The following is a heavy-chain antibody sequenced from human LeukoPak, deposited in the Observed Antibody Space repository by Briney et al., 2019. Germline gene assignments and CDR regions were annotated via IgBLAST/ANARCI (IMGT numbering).Heavy chain of an antibody. V-gene: IGHV4-59*01. CDR2: IYYSGTT. CDR3: ARGVYIAAAQYGY. J-gene: IGHJ4*02. D-gene: IGHD6-13*01. Sequence: SETLSLTCTVSGGSISSYYWSWIRQPPGKGLEWIGYIYYSGTTNYNPSLRSRVTISVDTSKNQFSLKLSSVTAADTAVHYCARGVYIAAAQYGYWGQGTLVTVSS. CDR1: GGSISSYY.